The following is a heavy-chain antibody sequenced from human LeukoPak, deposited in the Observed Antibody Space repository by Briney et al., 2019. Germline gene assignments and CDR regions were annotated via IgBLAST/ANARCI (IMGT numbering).Heavy chain of an antibody. CDR1: GGSISSSGYY. Sequence: SETLCLTCTVSGGSISSSGYYWGWIRQPPGQGLEWIGRFYYGGSTHYNPSLKTRVTISVDTSKNQFSLKMTSVTAADTAVYYCARVGTIHLFDYWGQGTLVTVSS. V-gene: IGHV4-39*07. J-gene: IGHJ4*02. D-gene: IGHD3-10*01. CDR2: FYYGGST. CDR3: ARVGTIHLFDY.